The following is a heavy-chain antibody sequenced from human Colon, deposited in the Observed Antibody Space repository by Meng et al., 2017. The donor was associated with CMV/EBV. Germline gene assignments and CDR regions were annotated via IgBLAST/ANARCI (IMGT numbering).Heavy chain of an antibody. CDR1: GFTFSSYG. V-gene: IGHV3-30*02. CDR3: AKPPIAVAGKYFDY. Sequence: GGSLRLSCAASGFTFSSYGMHWVRQAPGKGLEWVAFIRYDGSNKYYADSVKGRFTISRDNSKNTLYLQMNNLRAEDTAVYYCAKPPIAVAGKYFDYWGQGTLVTVSS. CDR2: IRYDGSNK. D-gene: IGHD6-19*01. J-gene: IGHJ4*02.